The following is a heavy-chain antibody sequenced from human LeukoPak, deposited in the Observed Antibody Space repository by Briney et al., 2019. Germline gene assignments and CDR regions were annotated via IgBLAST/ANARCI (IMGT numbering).Heavy chain of an antibody. Sequence: SETLSLTCSVSGGSIRSNLYYWAWNRQSPGKGLEWIVSIFYSGNTYYNSSLKSRATISVDTSKNQFPLNLTSVTAAATAVYYCAKEVAGPWGQGTRVTVSS. CDR1: GGSIRSNLYY. CDR2: IFYSGNT. V-gene: IGHV4-39*06. CDR3: AKEVAGP. J-gene: IGHJ5*02.